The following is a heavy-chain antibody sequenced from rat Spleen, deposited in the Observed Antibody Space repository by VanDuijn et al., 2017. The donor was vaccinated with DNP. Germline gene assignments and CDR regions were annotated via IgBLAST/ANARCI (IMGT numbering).Heavy chain of an antibody. CDR3: TRAAVAPFDY. CDR1: EFSFSSFG. CDR2: ITFGGSST. D-gene: IGHD1-3*01. J-gene: IGHJ2*01. V-gene: IGHV5-46*01. Sequence: EVQLVESGGGLVQPGRSLKLSCAASEFSFSSFGMAWVRQAPKKGLEWVATITFGGSSTYYPDSVKGRFTVSRDDAKSTLYLQMNSLRSEDTATYYCTRAAVAPFDYWGQGVMVTVSS.